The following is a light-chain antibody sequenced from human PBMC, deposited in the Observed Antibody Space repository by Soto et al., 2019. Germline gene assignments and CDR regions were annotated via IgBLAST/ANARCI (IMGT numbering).Light chain of an antibody. Sequence: QSVLTQPASVSGSPGQSITISCTGTSSNVGSYKLVSWYQQHPGKAPKLMIFEVSKRPSGVPDRFSGSKSGSTASLTVSGLQAEDEADYYCSSYAVTNIFVFGTGTKVTVL. V-gene: IGLV2-8*01. J-gene: IGLJ1*01. CDR1: SSNVGSYKL. CDR2: EVS. CDR3: SSYAVTNIFV.